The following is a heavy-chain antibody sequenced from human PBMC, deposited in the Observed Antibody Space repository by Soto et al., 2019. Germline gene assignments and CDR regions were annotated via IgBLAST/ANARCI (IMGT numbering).Heavy chain of an antibody. CDR3: ARRIVLVPAALTNNWFDP. CDR2: IIPIFGTA. V-gene: IGHV1-69*13. Sequence: ASVKVSCKASGGTFSRYAISWVRKAPGQRLEWMGGIIPIFGTANYAQKFQGRVTITADESTSTAYMELSSLRSEDTAVYYCARRIVLVPAALTNNWFDPWGQGTLVTSPQ. D-gene: IGHD2-2*01. J-gene: IGHJ5*02. CDR1: GGTFSRYA.